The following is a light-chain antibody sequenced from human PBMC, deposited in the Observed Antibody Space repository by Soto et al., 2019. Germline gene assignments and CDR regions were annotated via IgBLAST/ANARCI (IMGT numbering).Light chain of an antibody. CDR3: QQYGSPPWT. CDR2: GAS. Sequence: EIVLTQSPATLSLSPGERATLSCRASQSVSSYLAWYQQKPGQAPRLLIYGASSRAAGIPDRFSGGGSGTDFTLTITRLEPEDSAVFYCQQYGSPPWTFGQGTKVEIK. CDR1: QSVSSY. J-gene: IGKJ1*01. V-gene: IGKV3-20*01.